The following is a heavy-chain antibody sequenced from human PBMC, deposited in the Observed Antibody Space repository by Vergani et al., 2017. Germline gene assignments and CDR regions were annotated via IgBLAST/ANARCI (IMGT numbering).Heavy chain of an antibody. D-gene: IGHD3-16*01. J-gene: IGHJ5*02. Sequence: EVHLLESGGGLIQPGGSLRLSCAASGFTFDNYAMTWVRQAPGKGLQWVSSISGSGSSKFYGDSRKGRVTTSRDNSKTTLFLQMNSLRTEDTATYFCAKVLGITLTAVWGSLDTWGPGTVVLVSS. CDR3: AKVLGITLTAVWGSLDT. CDR1: GFTFDNYA. V-gene: IGHV3-23*01. CDR2: ISGSGSSK.